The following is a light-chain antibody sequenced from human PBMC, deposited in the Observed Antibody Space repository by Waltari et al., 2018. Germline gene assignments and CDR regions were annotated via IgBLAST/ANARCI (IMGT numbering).Light chain of an antibody. Sequence: QSALPQPPSVSGSPGQSITLSSTGTSSDVGTYKRVSWYQQHPGKAPNLMIYAVSKRPSGVSDRFSGSKSGDMASLTISGLQPEDEAEYFCSSYAGSSKGVFGGGTKVTVL. V-gene: IGLV2-23*02. J-gene: IGLJ2*01. CDR1: SSDVGTYKR. CDR2: AVS. CDR3: SSYAGSSKGV.